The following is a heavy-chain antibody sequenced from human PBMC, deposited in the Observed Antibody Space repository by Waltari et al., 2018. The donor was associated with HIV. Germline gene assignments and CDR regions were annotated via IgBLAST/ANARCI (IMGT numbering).Heavy chain of an antibody. Sequence: QVHPQESGPGLVKPSEALSLTCSVAGDSLINYSWSWVRQSPEKGLEWIGYSFYGGDTNYNPSLKSRATISIDPSASQLSLKINSVTAADSGVYYCARPIRGSGVGAFHVWGQGTTVIVSS. CDR2: SFYGGDT. CDR1: GDSLINYS. D-gene: IGHD1-26*01. V-gene: IGHV4-59*08. J-gene: IGHJ6*02. CDR3: ARPIRGSGVGAFHV.